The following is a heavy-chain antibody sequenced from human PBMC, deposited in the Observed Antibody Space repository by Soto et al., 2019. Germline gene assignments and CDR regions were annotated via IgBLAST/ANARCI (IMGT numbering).Heavy chain of an antibody. Sequence: GGSLRLSCAASGFTFSSYAMSWVRQAPGKGLEWVSAISGSGGSTYYADSVKGRFTISRDNSKNTLYLQMNSLRAEDTAVYYCAKSPDYIVATNNFDYWGQGTLVTVSS. CDR2: ISGSGGST. V-gene: IGHV3-23*01. J-gene: IGHJ4*02. CDR1: GFTFSSYA. CDR3: AKSPDYIVATNNFDY. D-gene: IGHD5-12*01.